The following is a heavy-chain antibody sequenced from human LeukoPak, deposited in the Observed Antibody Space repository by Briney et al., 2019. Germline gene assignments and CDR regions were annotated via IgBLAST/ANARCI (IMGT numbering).Heavy chain of an antibody. J-gene: IGHJ4*02. CDR1: GFTFSSYA. Sequence: HPGGSLRLSCAASGFTFSSYAMSWVRQAPGKGLEWVSAISGSGGSTYYADSVKGRFTISRDNSKNTLYLQMNNLRAEDTAVYYCAKDRSDNKTWYAGSHWGQGTLVTVSS. CDR2: ISGSGGST. CDR3: AKDRSDNKTWYAGSH. D-gene: IGHD2-8*01. V-gene: IGHV3-23*01.